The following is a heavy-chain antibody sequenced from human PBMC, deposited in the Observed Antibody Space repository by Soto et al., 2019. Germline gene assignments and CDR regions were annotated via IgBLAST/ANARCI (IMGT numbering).Heavy chain of an antibody. V-gene: IGHV1-69*13. CDR3: ARREGDCTTGVCYRNY. J-gene: IGHJ4*02. Sequence: ASVKVSCKASGGTFSSYAISWVRQAPGQGLVWMGGIIPIFGTANYAQKFQGRVTITADESTSTAYMELSSLRSEDTAVYYCARREGDCTTGVCYRNYWGQGNMVTVSS. D-gene: IGHD2-8*01. CDR1: GGTFSSYA. CDR2: IIPIFGTA.